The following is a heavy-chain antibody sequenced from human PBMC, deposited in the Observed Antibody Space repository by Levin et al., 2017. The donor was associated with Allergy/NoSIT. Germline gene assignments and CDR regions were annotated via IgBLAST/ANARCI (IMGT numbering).Heavy chain of an antibody. CDR3: AAYGYSYGYVGDAFDI. Sequence: GASVKVSCKASGFTFTSSAMQWVRQARGQRLEWIGWIVVGSGNTNYAQKFQERVTITRDMSTSTAYMELSSLRSEDTAVYYCAAYGYSYGYVGDAFDIWGQGTMVTVSS. V-gene: IGHV1-58*02. D-gene: IGHD5-18*01. CDR2: IVVGSGNT. CDR1: GFTFTSSA. J-gene: IGHJ3*02.